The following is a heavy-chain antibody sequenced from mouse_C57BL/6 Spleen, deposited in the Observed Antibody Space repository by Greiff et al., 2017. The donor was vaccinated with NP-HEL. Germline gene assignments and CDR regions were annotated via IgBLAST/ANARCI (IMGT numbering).Heavy chain of an antibody. CDR3: ARGVGGAWFAY. V-gene: IGHV5-9*01. CDR2: ISGGGGNT. CDR1: GFTFSSYT. Sequence: EVMLVESGGGLVKPGGSLKLSCAASGFTFSSYTMSWVRQTPEKRLAWVATISGGGGNTHYPDRVKGRFTISGDNAKNTLYLQMSSLRSEDTALYYCARGVGGAWFAYWGKGTLVTVSA. D-gene: IGHD1-1*01. J-gene: IGHJ3*01.